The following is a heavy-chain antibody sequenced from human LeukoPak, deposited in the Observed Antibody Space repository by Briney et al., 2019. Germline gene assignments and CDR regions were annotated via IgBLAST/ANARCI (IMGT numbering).Heavy chain of an antibody. D-gene: IGHD5-12*01. CDR2: IKQDGSEK. CDR3: VRDGGVSGYDLLDY. J-gene: IGHJ4*02. V-gene: IGHV3-7*01. CDR1: GFTFSSCW. Sequence: GGSLRLSCAASGFTFSSCWMSWVRQAPGKGLEWVANIKQDGSEKYYVDSVKGRFTISRDNAKNSLSLQMNSLRAEDTAVYYCVRDGGVSGYDLLDYWGQGTLVTVSS.